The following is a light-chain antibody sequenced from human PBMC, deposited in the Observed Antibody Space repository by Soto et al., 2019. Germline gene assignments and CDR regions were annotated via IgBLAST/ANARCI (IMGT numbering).Light chain of an antibody. CDR3: GTWDNSLSVYV. V-gene: IGLV1-51*01. Sequence: QSVLTQPPSVSAAPGQRITISCSGSSSNIGNNYVSWYQQFPETGPKLLIYDNDERPSGIPDRFSGSRYGTSATLGIAGLQTGDEADYYCGTWDNSLSVYVFGAGTKLTVL. J-gene: IGLJ1*01. CDR1: SSNIGNNY. CDR2: DND.